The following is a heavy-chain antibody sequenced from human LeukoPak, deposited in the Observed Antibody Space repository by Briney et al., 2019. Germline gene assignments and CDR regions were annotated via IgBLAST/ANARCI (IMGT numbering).Heavy chain of an antibody. CDR1: GYTFTGYY. Sequence: GASVKVSCKASGYTFTGYYMHWVRQAPGQGLEWMGWINPNSGGTNNAQKFQGRVTMTRDTSISTAYMELSRLRSDETAVYYCARDLNLAGFDYWGQGTLVTVSS. V-gene: IGHV1-2*02. CDR2: INPNSGGT. J-gene: IGHJ4*02. CDR3: ARDLNLAGFDY. D-gene: IGHD3-3*02.